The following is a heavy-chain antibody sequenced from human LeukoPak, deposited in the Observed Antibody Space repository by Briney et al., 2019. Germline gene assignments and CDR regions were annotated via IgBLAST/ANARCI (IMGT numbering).Heavy chain of an antibody. CDR2: IYYSGGT. J-gene: IGHJ6*03. Sequence: SETLSLTCTVSGGSISSSSYYWGWIRQPPGKGLEWIGYIYYSGGTNYNPSLRSRVTMSLDTSKNQFSLKLYSVTAADTAVYYCARGGSTLHSAGGHDIEFYYYYYMDVWGKGTTVTISS. D-gene: IGHD3-9*01. CDR3: ARGGSTLHSAGGHDIEFYYYYYMDV. V-gene: IGHV4-61*05. CDR1: GGSISSSSYY.